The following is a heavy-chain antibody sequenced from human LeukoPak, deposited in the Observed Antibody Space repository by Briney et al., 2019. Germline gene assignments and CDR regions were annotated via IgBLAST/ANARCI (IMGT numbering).Heavy chain of an antibody. D-gene: IGHD3-3*01. CDR2: ISASRGIT. CDR1: GFNYSSYT. V-gene: IGHV3-48*01. J-gene: IGHJ3*02. Sequence: GGSLRLSCAASGFNYSSYTMNWVRQAPGMGLEWLSYISASRGITYYADSVKGRFTISRDNAKNSLYLQMNSLRAEDTAVYYCARVRFLEWPYFGAHDAFDIWGQGTMVTVSS. CDR3: ARVRFLEWPYFGAHDAFDI.